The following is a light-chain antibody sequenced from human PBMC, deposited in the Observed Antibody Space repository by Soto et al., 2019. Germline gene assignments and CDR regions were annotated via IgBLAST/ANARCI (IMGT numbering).Light chain of an antibody. Sequence: QSALIQPPSVSGSPGQSVTISCTGTSSDFGSYYYVSWYQQHPGTVPKPMIYNVNTQTSGVPDRFSGSKSGNTASMTISGLEADDEAEYYCCSYTSSDTENRRYVFGTGTKLTFL. CDR1: SSDFGSYYY. CDR3: CSYTSSDTENRRYV. V-gene: IGLV2-11*01. CDR2: NVN. J-gene: IGLJ1*01.